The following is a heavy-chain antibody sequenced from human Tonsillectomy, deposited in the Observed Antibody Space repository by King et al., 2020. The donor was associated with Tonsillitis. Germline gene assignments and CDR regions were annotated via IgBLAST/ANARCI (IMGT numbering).Heavy chain of an antibody. CDR1: GGSISTYY. Sequence: QLQESGPGLVKPSETLSLTCTVSGGSISTYYWSWIRQPPGKGLEWIGYIYYSGSTNYNPSLKSRVTISVHTSNNQFSLKLSSVTAADTAVYYCARDRLWFGESATYYDYGMDVWGQGTTVTVSS. D-gene: IGHD3-10*01. V-gene: IGHV4-59*01. CDR2: IYYSGST. J-gene: IGHJ6*02. CDR3: ARDRLWFGESATYYDYGMDV.